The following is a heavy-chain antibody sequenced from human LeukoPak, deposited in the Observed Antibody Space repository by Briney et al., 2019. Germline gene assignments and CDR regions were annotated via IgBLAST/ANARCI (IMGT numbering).Heavy chain of an antibody. CDR3: ARDGRLTGTTLRGFDY. D-gene: IGHD1-20*01. Sequence: ASVKVSCKASGYTFTSYGISWVRQAPGQGLEWMGWISAYNGNTNYAQKLQGRVAMTTDTSTSTAYMELRSLRSDDTAVYYCARDGRLTGTTLRGFDYWGQGTLVTVSS. J-gene: IGHJ4*02. V-gene: IGHV1-18*01. CDR2: ISAYNGNT. CDR1: GYTFTSYG.